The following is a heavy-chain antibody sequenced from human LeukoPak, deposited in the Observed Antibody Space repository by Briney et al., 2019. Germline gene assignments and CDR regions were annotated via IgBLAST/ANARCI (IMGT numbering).Heavy chain of an antibody. CDR3: ARGEPVVDTDLDY. V-gene: IGHV1-46*01. D-gene: IGHD1-14*01. J-gene: IGHJ4*02. Sequence: ASVKVSCKASGYTVTSYYMHWVRQARGQGLEGMGIINPSVGSTIYAQKFQGRVTMTRDTSTSTVYMELRSLRPEDTAVYYCARGEPVVDTDLDYWGQGTLVTVSS. CDR2: INPSVGST. CDR1: GYTVTSYY.